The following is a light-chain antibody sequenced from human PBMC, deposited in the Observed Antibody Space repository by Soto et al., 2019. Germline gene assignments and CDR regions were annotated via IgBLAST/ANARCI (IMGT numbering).Light chain of an antibody. J-gene: IGKJ4*01. CDR1: QGIRND. V-gene: IGKV1-6*01. CDR3: LQDNNYPLT. CDR2: AAS. Sequence: AIQMTQSPSSLSASVGDRVTITCRASQGIRNDLGWYQQTPGKAPKLLIYAASSLQSGVPSRFRGSGSGTDFTLTISRLQPEDFATYYCLQDNNYPLTFGGGTKVDIK.